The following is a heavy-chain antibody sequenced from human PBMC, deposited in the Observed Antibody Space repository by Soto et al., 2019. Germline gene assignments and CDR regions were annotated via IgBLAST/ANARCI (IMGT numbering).Heavy chain of an antibody. CDR1: GYTFTSFG. Sequence: VQLVQSGAEVKKPWASVRVSCKASGYTFTSFGLSWVRQAPGQAPEWMGWSRPESDKATYAHKFQGTITMTTDTPTKTDYVDLRSLRSGITALYYSTSDLCFISPSTVTTDAYWGQRPRVSVS. CDR3: TSDLCFISPSTVTTDAY. D-gene: IGHD1-1*01. CDR2: SRPESDKA. V-gene: IGHV1-18*01. J-gene: IGHJ4*02.